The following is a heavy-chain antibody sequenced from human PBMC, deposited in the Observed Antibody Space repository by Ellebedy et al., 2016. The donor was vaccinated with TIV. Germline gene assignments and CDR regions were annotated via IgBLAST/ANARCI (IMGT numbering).Heavy chain of an antibody. V-gene: IGHV4-4*02. CDR2: VYHTGHT. J-gene: IGHJ5*02. Sequence: MPSETLSLTCGVSGDSINSDNFWSWVRQSPGRGLEWIGEVYHTGHTTYNPSRRSRVTVSVDKSKRQFSLRLTSVTAADTAVYYCARDWTRGGGYFPSWFDPWGQGTLVTVSS. D-gene: IGHD2/OR15-2a*01. CDR1: GDSINSDNF. CDR3: ARDWTRGGGYFPSWFDP.